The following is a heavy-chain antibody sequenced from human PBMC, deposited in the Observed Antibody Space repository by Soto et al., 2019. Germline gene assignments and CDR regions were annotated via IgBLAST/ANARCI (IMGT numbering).Heavy chain of an antibody. CDR2: INPSGGST. CDR1: GYTFTSYY. D-gene: IGHD2-15*01. Sequence: QVQLVQSGAEVKKPGASVKVSCKASGYTFTSYYMHWVRQAPGQGLEWMGIINPSGGSTSYAQKFQGRVTMTRGTATSTVYMELSSLRSEDTAVYYCTRDHPAQDCSGGSCYSEYAFDIWGQGTMVTVSS. J-gene: IGHJ3*02. V-gene: IGHV1-46*01. CDR3: TRDHPAQDCSGGSCYSEYAFDI.